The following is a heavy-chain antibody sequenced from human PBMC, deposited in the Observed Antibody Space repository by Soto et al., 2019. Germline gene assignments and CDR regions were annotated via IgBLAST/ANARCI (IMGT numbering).Heavy chain of an antibody. V-gene: IGHV1-69*05. CDR1: GGTFSNYP. D-gene: IGHD5-12*01. Sequence: QVQLVQSGAEVKKPGSSVKVSCKASGGTFSNYPISWVRQAPGQGLEWMGGIIPIFGTVNYAQKFQGRVTXTXAXSXXTASMELSSLRSEDTAVYYCARGNHRWLQLWYFDLWGRGTLVTVSS. CDR3: ARGNHRWLQLWYFDL. CDR2: IIPIFGTV. J-gene: IGHJ2*01.